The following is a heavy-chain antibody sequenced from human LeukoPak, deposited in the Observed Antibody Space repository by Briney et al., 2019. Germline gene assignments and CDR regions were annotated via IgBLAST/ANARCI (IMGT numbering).Heavy chain of an antibody. Sequence: GGSLRLSCAASGFTVSSNYMSWVRQAPGKGLEWVSVIYSGGSTFYADSVQGRFIISRDNSKNTLYLQMNTLRAEDTAVYYCARETTGWAYFDSWGQGTLVTVSS. CDR3: ARETTGWAYFDS. V-gene: IGHV3-53*01. CDR1: GFTVSSNY. D-gene: IGHD1-1*01. CDR2: IYSGGST. J-gene: IGHJ4*02.